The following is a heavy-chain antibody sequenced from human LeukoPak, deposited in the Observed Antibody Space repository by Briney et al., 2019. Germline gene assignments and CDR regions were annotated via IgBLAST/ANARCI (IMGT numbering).Heavy chain of an antibody. CDR1: GGSISSGSYY. V-gene: IGHV4-61*02. CDR2: IYTSGST. D-gene: IGHD2-2*01. CDR3: ARDSRGYCSSTSCRLFDY. Sequence: SETLSLTCTVSGGSISSGSYYWSWIRQPAGKGLKWIGRIYTSGSTNYNPSLNSRVTISVDTSKNQFSLKLSSVIAADTAVYYCARDSRGYCSSTSCRLFDYWGQGTLVTVSS. J-gene: IGHJ4*02.